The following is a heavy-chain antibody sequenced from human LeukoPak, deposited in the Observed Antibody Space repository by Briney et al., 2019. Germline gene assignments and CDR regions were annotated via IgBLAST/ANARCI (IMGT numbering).Heavy chain of an antibody. J-gene: IGHJ3*02. CDR1: GGSISSSSYY. Sequence: PSETLSLTCTVSGGSISSSSYYWGWIRQPPGKGLEWIGSIYYSGSTYYNPSLKSRVTISVDTSKNQFSPKLSSVTAADTAVYYCASPWDIVVVPASAGDAFDIWGQGTMVTVSS. V-gene: IGHV4-39*01. CDR3: ASPWDIVVVPASAGDAFDI. D-gene: IGHD2-2*01. CDR2: IYYSGST.